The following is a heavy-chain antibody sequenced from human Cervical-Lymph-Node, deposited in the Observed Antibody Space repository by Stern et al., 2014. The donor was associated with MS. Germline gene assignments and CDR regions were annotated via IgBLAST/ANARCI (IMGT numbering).Heavy chain of an antibody. CDR2: ICSGGSYI. Sequence: EVQLLESGGGLVKPGGSLRLSCAASGFTFSSYSMNWVRQAPGKGLEWVASICSGGSYIYYADSLKGRFAISRDNAKNSMYLQMNSLRAEDTAVYYCARGRGGNYRYYFDYWGQGTLVTVSS. D-gene: IGHD4-23*01. V-gene: IGHV3-21*01. J-gene: IGHJ4*02. CDR3: ARGRGGNYRYYFDY. CDR1: GFTFSSYS.